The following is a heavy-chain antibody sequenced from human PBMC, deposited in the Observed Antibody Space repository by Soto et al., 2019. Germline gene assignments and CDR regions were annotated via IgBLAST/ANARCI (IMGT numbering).Heavy chain of an antibody. CDR1: GFTFSSYA. CDR2: ISYDGSNK. Sequence: QVQLVESGGGVVQPGRSLRLSCAASGFTFSSYAMHWVRQAPGKGLEWVAVISYDGSNKYYADSVKGRFTISRDNSKNTLYLQMNSLRAEDTAVYYCARAHTAVAGTCSYWGQGTLVTVSS. V-gene: IGHV3-30-3*01. D-gene: IGHD6-19*01. CDR3: ARAHTAVAGTCSY. J-gene: IGHJ4*02.